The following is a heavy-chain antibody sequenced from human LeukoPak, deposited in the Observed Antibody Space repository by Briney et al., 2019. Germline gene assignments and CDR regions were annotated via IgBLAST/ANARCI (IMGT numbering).Heavy chain of an antibody. D-gene: IGHD3-9*01. Sequence: ASVKVSCKASVYTFTSYGIRCVRQAPGQGLEWMGWISAYNGNTNYTQNLQGRVTMTTDTSTSTGCMELRSLRSDETAVYYCAREDILTGYYLDYWGQGTLVTVSS. V-gene: IGHV1-18*01. CDR1: VYTFTSYG. CDR3: AREDILTGYYLDY. CDR2: ISAYNGNT. J-gene: IGHJ4*02.